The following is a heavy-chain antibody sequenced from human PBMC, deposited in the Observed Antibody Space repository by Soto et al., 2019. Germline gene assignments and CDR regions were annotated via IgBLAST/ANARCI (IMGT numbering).Heavy chain of an antibody. Sequence: QVQLLQSGAEVKKPGASVKVSCKASGYTFTNYGITWVRQAPGQGLEWMGWISAYNGDTHYTQTLQGRVTMTTDTSSSTAYMELRGLRSDDTAVYYCARGRQLVGYFYYYMDVWGKGTTVTVSS. D-gene: IGHD6-6*01. V-gene: IGHV1-18*01. J-gene: IGHJ6*03. CDR2: ISAYNGDT. CDR1: GYTFTNYG. CDR3: ARGRQLVGYFYYYMDV.